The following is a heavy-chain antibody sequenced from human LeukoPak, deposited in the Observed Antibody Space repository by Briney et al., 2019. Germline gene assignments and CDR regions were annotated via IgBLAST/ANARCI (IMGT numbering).Heavy chain of an antibody. CDR3: ARGSYGAYNYCDY. CDR2: IGFDGNNK. D-gene: IGHD4/OR15-4a*01. J-gene: IGHJ4*02. CDR1: GFTFSSYG. Sequence: PGGSLRLSCAASGFTFSSYGMHWVRQAPARGLEWVAVIGFDGNNKFYADSVKGRFTISRDNSRNTLYLQMNSLRAEDTAVYYCARGSYGAYNYCDYWGQGTLVTGSS. V-gene: IGHV3-33*01.